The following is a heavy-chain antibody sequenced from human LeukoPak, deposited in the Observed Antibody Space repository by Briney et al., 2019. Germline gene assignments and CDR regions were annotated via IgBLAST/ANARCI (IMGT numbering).Heavy chain of an antibody. Sequence: PGGSLRLSCAASGFTFSSYAMSCVRQAPGKGLEWVSAISGSGGSTYYADSVKGRFTISRDNSKNTLYLQMNSLRAEDTAVYYCAKDTGFTRPTSYSSSSYFDYWGQGTLVTVSS. J-gene: IGHJ4*02. CDR3: AKDTGFTRPTSYSSSSYFDY. D-gene: IGHD6-13*01. CDR2: ISGSGGST. CDR1: GFTFSSYA. V-gene: IGHV3-23*01.